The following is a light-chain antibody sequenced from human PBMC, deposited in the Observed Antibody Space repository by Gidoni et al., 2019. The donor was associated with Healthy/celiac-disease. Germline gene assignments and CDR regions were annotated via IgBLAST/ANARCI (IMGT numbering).Light chain of an antibody. CDR3: QQLNSYPQT. CDR2: AAS. Sequence: DIQLTQSPSFLSASVGDRVTITCRASQGISSYLAWYQQKPGKAPKLLIYAASTLQSGVPSRFSGSGSGTDFTLTISSLQPEAFATYYCQQLNSYPQTFXXXTKVEIK. J-gene: IGKJ1*01. V-gene: IGKV1-9*01. CDR1: QGISSY.